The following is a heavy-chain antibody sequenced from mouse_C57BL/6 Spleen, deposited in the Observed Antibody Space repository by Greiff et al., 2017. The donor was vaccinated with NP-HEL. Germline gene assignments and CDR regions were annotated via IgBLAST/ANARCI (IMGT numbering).Heavy chain of an antibody. D-gene: IGHD3-2*02. Sequence: EVQLQQSGPELVKPGASVKISCKASGYSFTGYYMNWVKQSPEKSLEWIGEINPSTGGTTYNQKFKAKATLTVDKSSSTAYMQLKSLTSEDSAVYYCARRTCSSGSCFAYWGQGTLVTVSS. J-gene: IGHJ3*01. CDR2: INPSTGGT. CDR1: GYSFTGYY. CDR3: ARRTCSSGSCFAY. V-gene: IGHV1-42*01.